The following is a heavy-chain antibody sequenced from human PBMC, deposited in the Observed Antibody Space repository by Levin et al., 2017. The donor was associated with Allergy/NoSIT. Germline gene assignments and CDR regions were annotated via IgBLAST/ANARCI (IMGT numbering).Heavy chain of an antibody. D-gene: IGHD3-10*01. CDR2: IYYSGST. J-gene: IGHJ5*02. V-gene: IGHV4-59*01. CDR1: GGSISSYY. CDR3: ARVITMVRGEVFVFDP. Sequence: SQTLSLTCTVSGGSISSYYWSWIRQPPGKGLEWIGYIYYSGSTNYNPSLKSRVTISVDTSKNQFSLKLSSVTAADTAVYYCARVITMVRGEVFVFDPWGQGTLVTVSS.